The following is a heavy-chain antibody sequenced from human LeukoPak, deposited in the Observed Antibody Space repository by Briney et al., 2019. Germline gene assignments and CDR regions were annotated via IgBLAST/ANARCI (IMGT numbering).Heavy chain of an antibody. CDR3: ASPWSTGGFDF. J-gene: IGHJ4*02. D-gene: IGHD3-16*01. Sequence: PSQTLSLTCSVSGGSIRSGKYYWSWIRQPAGKGLEWIGRIYTSGSTNYNPSLKSRVTISVDTSKNQFSLKLSSVTAADTAVYYCASPWSTGGFDFWGQGTLVTVSS. V-gene: IGHV4-61*02. CDR1: GGSIRSGKYY. CDR2: IYTSGST.